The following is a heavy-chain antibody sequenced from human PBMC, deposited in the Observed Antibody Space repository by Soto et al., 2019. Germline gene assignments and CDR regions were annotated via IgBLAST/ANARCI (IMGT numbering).Heavy chain of an antibody. Sequence: GASVKVSCKASGYTFTTYDINWVRQAPGQGLEWLGGMDPNSGSTGYAQNFQGRITMTRNISRNTAHMELSSLQSEDTAVYYCARERKFDFWRKGLDVWGQGTTVTVSS. CDR2: MDPNSGST. CDR3: ARERKFDFWRKGLDV. D-gene: IGHD3-3*01. V-gene: IGHV1-8*01. J-gene: IGHJ6*02. CDR1: GYTFTTYD.